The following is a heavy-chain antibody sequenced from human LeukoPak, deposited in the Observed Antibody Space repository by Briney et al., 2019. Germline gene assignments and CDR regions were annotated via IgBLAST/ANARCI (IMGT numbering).Heavy chain of an antibody. CDR2: ISSSSSYI. J-gene: IGHJ4*02. Sequence: PGGSLRLPCAASGYTFSSYRMNWVRQSPRRDLEGVSSISSSSSYIYYADSVKGRFNIYRDNAKNSLYLQMNSLRAEDAAVYYCARDRSAAARTFDYWGQGTLVTVSS. CDR3: ARDRSAAARTFDY. CDR1: GYTFSSYR. V-gene: IGHV3-21*01. D-gene: IGHD6-13*01.